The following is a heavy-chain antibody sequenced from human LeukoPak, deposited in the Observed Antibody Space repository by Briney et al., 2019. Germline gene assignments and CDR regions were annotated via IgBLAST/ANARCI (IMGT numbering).Heavy chain of an antibody. V-gene: IGHV3-30-3*01. CDR1: GFTFSSFA. CDR2: ISYDGSNK. J-gene: IGHJ4*01. Sequence: GGSLRLSCAASGFTFSSFAMHSVRQAPGKGLEWVAVISYDGSNKYYADSVKGRFTISRDNSKNTLYLQMNSLRAEDTAIYYCARGFGDFDPRLDYWGHGSVITVSS. D-gene: IGHD3-16*01. CDR3: ARGFGDFDPRLDY.